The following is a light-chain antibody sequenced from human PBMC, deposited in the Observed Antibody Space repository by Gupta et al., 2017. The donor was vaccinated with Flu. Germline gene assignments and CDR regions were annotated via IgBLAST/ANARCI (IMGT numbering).Light chain of an antibody. CDR2: WAS. J-gene: IGKJ2*01. V-gene: IGKV4-1*01. Sequence: DIVMTQSPDSLAVSLGDRATINCKTSQSISYNSNNKNYLAWYQQKAGQSPKLLIYWASTRESGVPDRFSGSGSGTDFTLTVSILHAEDVAVYYCQQDDRAPFTFGQGTKLEIK. CDR1: QSISYNSNNKNY. CDR3: QQDDRAPFT.